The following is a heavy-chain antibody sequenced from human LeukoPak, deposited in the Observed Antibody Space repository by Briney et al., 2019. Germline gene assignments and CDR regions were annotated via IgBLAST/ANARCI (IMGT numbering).Heavy chain of an antibody. CDR3: AKDRENQWFGNIFDY. Sequence: GGSLRVSCAASGFTFSDDAMSWVRQAPGKGLEWVSAISGSGGSTYYADSVKGRFTISRDNSKSTLYLQMNSLRAEDTAVYYCAKDRENQWFGNIFDYWGQGTLVTVSS. CDR2: ISGSGGST. CDR1: GFTFSDDA. V-gene: IGHV3-23*01. J-gene: IGHJ4*02. D-gene: IGHD3-10*01.